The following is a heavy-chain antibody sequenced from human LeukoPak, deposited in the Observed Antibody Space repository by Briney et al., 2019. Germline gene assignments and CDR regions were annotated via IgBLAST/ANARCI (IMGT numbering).Heavy chain of an antibody. CDR2: IKFDGSEI. CDR1: GFRLSDYW. D-gene: IGHD3-22*01. J-gene: IGHJ4*02. Sequence: GGSPRLSCAASGFRLSDYWMTWVRQAPGKGLECVGNIKFDGSEIYYLDSVRGRFSISRDNAKNSLYLQMNSLRVEDTAVYYCTRDLNHDSSGWGQGTLVTVSS. V-gene: IGHV3-7*01. CDR3: TRDLNHDSSG.